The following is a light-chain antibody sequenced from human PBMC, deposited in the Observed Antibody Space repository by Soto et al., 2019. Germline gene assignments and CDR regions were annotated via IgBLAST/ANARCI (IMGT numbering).Light chain of an antibody. CDR2: SVN. V-gene: IGLV2-14*01. Sequence: QSALTQPASVSGSPGQSITISCIGTSSDVGRFNHVSWYQQHPGKAPKLMIYSVNNRPSGVSNRFSGSKSASTASLTISGLQAEDEADYYCNSYTSTDIHVFGTGTKLTVL. CDR3: NSYTSTDIHV. J-gene: IGLJ1*01. CDR1: SSDVGRFNH.